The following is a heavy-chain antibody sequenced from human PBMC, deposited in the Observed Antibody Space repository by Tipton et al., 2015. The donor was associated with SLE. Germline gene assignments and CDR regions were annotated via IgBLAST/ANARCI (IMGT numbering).Heavy chain of an antibody. V-gene: IGHV4-38-2*01. CDR1: GYSISSGYY. CDR3: ASAVVVNNDWYFDL. D-gene: IGHD3-22*01. J-gene: IGHJ2*01. CDR2: IYHSGST. Sequence: TLSLTCAVSGYSISSGYYWGWIRQPPGKGLEWIGSIYHSGSTYYNPSLKSRVTISVDTSKNQFSLKLSSVTAADTAVYYCASAVVVNNDWYFDLWARGTLVTVSS.